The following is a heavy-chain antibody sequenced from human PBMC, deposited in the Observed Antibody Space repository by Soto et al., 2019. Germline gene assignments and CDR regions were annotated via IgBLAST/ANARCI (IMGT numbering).Heavy chain of an antibody. D-gene: IGHD1-7*01. CDR1: GGSISSGGYY. CDR2: IYYSGST. CDR3: ARDYALNNWNYVTAFDI. V-gene: IGHV4-31*03. Sequence: QVQLQESGPGLVKPSQTLSLTCTVSGGSISSGGYYWSWIRQHPGKGLEWIGYIYYSGSTYYNPSLKSRVTISVDTSKNQFSPKLSSVTAADTAVYYCARDYALNNWNYVTAFDIWGQGTMVTVSS. J-gene: IGHJ3*02.